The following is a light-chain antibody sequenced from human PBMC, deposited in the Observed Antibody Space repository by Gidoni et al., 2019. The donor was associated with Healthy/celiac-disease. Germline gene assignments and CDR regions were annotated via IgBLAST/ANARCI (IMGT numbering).Light chain of an antibody. V-gene: IGKV3-20*01. CDR2: GAS. CDR3: QQYGSSPWT. Sequence: ESVLTQSPSTLSLSPGERATLSCRASQSVSSSYLAWYQQKPGQAPRLLIYGASSRATGIPDRFSGSGSGTDFTLTISRLDPEDFAVYYCQQYGSSPWTFGQGTKVEIK. J-gene: IGKJ1*01. CDR1: QSVSSSY.